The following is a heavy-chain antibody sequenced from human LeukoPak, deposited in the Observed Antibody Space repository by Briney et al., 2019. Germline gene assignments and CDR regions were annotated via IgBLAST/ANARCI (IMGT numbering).Heavy chain of an antibody. Sequence: PGGSLRLSCAASGFTFSSYSMNWVRQAPGKGLEWVSSISSSSSYIYYADSVKGRFTISRDNSKNTLYLQMNSLRAEDTAIYYCATGIAVAGTDVDCWGQGTLVTVSS. D-gene: IGHD6-19*01. CDR3: ATGIAVAGTDVDC. J-gene: IGHJ4*02. CDR1: GFTFSSYS. CDR2: ISSSSSYI. V-gene: IGHV3-21*04.